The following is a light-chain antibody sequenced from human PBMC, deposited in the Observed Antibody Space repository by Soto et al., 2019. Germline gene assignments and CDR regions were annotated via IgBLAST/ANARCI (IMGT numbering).Light chain of an antibody. CDR1: SGSIASNY. J-gene: IGLJ1*01. Sequence: NFMLTQPHSVSESPAKTVTISCTRSSGSIASNYVQWYQQRPGSSPTTVIYEDNQRPSGVPDRFSGSIDSSSNSASLTISGLKTEDEADYYCQSYDSSNQVFGTGTKLTVL. V-gene: IGLV6-57*01. CDR3: QSYDSSNQV. CDR2: EDN.